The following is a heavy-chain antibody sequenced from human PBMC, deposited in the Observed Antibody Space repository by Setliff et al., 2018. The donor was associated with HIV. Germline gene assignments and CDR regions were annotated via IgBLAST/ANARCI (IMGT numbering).Heavy chain of an antibody. V-gene: IGHV4-34*01. D-gene: IGHD2-15*01. J-gene: IGHJ4*02. Sequence: PSETLSLTCAVCGGSFSGYYWSWIRQPPGKGLEWIGEINHSGSTNYNPSLKSRVTISVDTSKNQFSLKLSSVTAADTAVYYCARGYCSGGSCGHFDYWGQGTLVTVSS. CDR3: ARGYCSGGSCGHFDY. CDR1: GGSFSGYY. CDR2: INHSGST.